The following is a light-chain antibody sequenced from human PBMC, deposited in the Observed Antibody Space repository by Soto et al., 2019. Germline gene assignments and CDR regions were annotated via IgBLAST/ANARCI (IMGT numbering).Light chain of an antibody. J-gene: IGKJ1*01. V-gene: IGKV1-5*03. CDR1: QSISSW. CDR2: KAS. Sequence: DIQMTQSPSTLSASVGDRVTITCRASQSISSWLAWYQQKPGKAPKLLIYKASSLESGVPSRFSGSGSGKKFTLTISSLQLDVFAIYYCKNYNIYWRPSGKGTK. CDR3: KNYNIYWRP.